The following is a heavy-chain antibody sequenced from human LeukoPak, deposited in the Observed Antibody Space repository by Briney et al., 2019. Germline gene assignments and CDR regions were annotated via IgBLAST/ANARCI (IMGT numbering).Heavy chain of an antibody. Sequence: ASVKVSCKASGYIFTGYYIHWVRQAPGQGLEWMGWINPNSGGTNYAQKFQGRVTMTRDTSISTAYMELSRLRSDDTAVYYCARSPLRYYDFWSGFPPYYFDYWGQGTLVTVSS. D-gene: IGHD3-3*01. CDR1: GYIFTGYY. CDR3: ARSPLRYYDFWSGFPPYYFDY. CDR2: INPNSGGT. V-gene: IGHV1-2*02. J-gene: IGHJ4*02.